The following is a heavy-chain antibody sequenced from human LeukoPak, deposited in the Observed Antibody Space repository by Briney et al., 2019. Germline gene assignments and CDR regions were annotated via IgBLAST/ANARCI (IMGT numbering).Heavy chain of an antibody. CDR1: GFSLSTSGMC. CDR3: ARSTGDYFDY. J-gene: IGHJ4*02. CDR2: IDWDDDK. Sequence: SGPTLVNPTQTLTLTCTFSGFSLSTSGMCVSWIRQPPGKALERLARIDWDDDKYYRTSLNTRLTISKGTSKNQVVLTMTNMDPVDTATYYCARSTGDYFDYWGQGTLVTVSS. V-gene: IGHV2-70*11. D-gene: IGHD7-27*01.